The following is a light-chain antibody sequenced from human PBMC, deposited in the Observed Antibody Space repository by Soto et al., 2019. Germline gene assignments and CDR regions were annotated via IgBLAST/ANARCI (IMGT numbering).Light chain of an antibody. V-gene: IGKV2-28*01. Sequence: DIVMTQSPLSLPVTPGEPASISCRSSQSLLHSNGFNYLDWYLQKPGQSPHLLIYLGSNRAYRVPDRFSGSGSGTDFTLKITRVEAEDVGVYYCMQALQTWTFGQGTKVEIK. J-gene: IGKJ1*01. CDR1: QSLLHSNGFNY. CDR2: LGS. CDR3: MQALQTWT.